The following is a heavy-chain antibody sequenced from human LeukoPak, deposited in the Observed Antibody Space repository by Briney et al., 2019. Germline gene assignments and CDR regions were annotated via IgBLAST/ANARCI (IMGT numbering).Heavy chain of an antibody. CDR2: IGGSGSRT. D-gene: IGHD6-19*01. J-gene: IGHJ4*02. CDR3: AKKYGVTVYGSGLNYFDY. CDR1: GFTFSSYA. V-gene: IGHV3-23*01. Sequence: GGSLRLSCAASGFTFSSYAMSWVRQAPGKSLEWVSGIGGSGSRTYYADSVKGRFTISRDNSKNTLYLQMSSLRAEDTAIYYCAKKYGVTVYGSGLNYFDYWGQGTLVTVSS.